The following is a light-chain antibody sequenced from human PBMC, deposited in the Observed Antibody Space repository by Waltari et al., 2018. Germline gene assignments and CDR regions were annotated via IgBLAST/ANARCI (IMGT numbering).Light chain of an antibody. J-gene: IGKJ2*01. V-gene: IGKV4-1*01. CDR3: QQYYSDPPT. CDR1: QSVLYSSNNKNY. CDR2: WAS. Sequence: DIVMTQSPDSLAVSLGERDTINGKSSQSVLYSSNNKNYLTWYQQKPGQPPKLLIYWASARESGVPDRFSGSGSGTDFTLTISSLQAEDVAVYYCQQYYSDPPTFGQGTKLEIK.